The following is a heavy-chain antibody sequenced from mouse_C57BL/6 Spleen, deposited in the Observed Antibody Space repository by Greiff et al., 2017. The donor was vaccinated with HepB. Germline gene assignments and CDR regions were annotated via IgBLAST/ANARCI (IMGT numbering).Heavy chain of an antibody. CDR1: GYTFTSYW. D-gene: IGHD2-1*01. J-gene: IGHJ1*03. CDR2: IDPSDSYT. CDR3: ARRGDGNYGYFDV. Sequence: QVQLKQPGAELVKPGASVKLSCKASGYTFTSYWMQWVKQRPGQGLEWIGEIDPSDSYTNYNQKFKGKATLTVDTSSSTAYMQLSSLTSEDSAVYYCARRGDGNYGYFDVWGTGTTVTVSS. V-gene: IGHV1-50*01.